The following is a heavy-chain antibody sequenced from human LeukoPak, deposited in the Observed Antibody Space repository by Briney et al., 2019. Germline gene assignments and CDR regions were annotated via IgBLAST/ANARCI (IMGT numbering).Heavy chain of an antibody. CDR2: IYPGDSET. CDR3: ARLPRGYCSSISCYDWVDP. D-gene: IGHD2-2*01. Sequence: GESLQISCQGSGYNFDNYWIGWVRQMPGKGLEWMGIIYPGDSETRYSPSFQGQVTISADKSISTAYLQWSSLKASDTAMYYCARLPRGYCSSISCYDWVDPWGQGTLVTVSS. J-gene: IGHJ5*02. CDR1: GYNFDNYW. V-gene: IGHV5-51*01.